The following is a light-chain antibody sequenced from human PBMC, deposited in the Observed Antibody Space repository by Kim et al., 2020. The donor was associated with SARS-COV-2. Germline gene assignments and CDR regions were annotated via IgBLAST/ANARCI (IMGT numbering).Light chain of an antibody. CDR1: NIGSKS. J-gene: IGLJ2*01. CDR3: QVWDASTDVV. Sequence: VALGETARITCGGNNIGSKSVHWYQQKPGQAPVLVIYRDSKRPSGIPERFSGSNSGNTATLTISRAQAGDETNYYCQVWDASTDVVFGGGNQLTVL. V-gene: IGLV3-9*01. CDR2: RDS.